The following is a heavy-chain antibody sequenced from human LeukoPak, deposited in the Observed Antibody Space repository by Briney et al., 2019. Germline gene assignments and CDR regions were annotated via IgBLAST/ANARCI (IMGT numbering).Heavy chain of an antibody. CDR2: IIPIFGTA. CDR1: GGTFSSYA. Sequence: SVKVPCKASGGTFSSYAISWVRQAPGQGLEWMGGIIPIFGTANYAQKFQGRVTITADESTSTAYMELSSLRSEDTAVYYCARGICYARYYYYYMDVWGKGTTVTVSS. V-gene: IGHV1-69*01. CDR3: ARGICYARYYYYYMDV. D-gene: IGHD2-2*01. J-gene: IGHJ6*03.